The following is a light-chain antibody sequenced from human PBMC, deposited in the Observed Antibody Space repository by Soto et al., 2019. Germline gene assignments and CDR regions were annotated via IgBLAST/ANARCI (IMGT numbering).Light chain of an antibody. CDR3: QQYGSSPT. CDR1: QSVSRNY. Sequence: EIVLTQSPGTLSLSPGERATLSCRASQSVSRNYLAWYQQKPGQGPRLLIYSVSSRATGIPDRFTGSGSGTDFTLTIGRLEPEDSAVYYCQQYGSSPTFGGGTKVEIK. CDR2: SVS. J-gene: IGKJ4*01. V-gene: IGKV3-20*01.